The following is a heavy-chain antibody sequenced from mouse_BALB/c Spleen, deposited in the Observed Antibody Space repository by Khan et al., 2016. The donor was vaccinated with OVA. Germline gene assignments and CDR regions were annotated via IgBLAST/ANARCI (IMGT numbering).Heavy chain of an antibody. D-gene: IGHD2-3*01. Sequence: VQLQESGPELVKPGASVKMSCKASGYTFTYYVITWVKQRTGQGLEWIGEIYPGSDNAYYNERFKGKATLTADKSSNTTHMQLSSLTSEDSAVYFCARGDGYYVYFDYWGQGTTHTVSS. CDR1: GYTFTYYV. J-gene: IGHJ2*01. V-gene: IGHV1-81*01. CDR3: ARGDGYYVYFDY. CDR2: IYPGSDNA.